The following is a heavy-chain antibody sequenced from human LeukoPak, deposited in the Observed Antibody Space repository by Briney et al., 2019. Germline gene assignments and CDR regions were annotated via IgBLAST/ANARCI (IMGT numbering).Heavy chain of an antibody. CDR1: GFTFSDYW. J-gene: IGHJ4*02. V-gene: IGHV3-7*01. CDR3: ARVGATYRGSMY. Sequence: GGSLRLSCAASGFTFSDYWMTWVRQAPGKGLEWVANINEEGSQKYYVDPVKGRFTLSRDNAWNSLYLQMNSLRAEDTAVYYCARVGATYRGSMYWGQGTLVTVSS. D-gene: IGHD1-26*01. CDR2: INEEGSQK.